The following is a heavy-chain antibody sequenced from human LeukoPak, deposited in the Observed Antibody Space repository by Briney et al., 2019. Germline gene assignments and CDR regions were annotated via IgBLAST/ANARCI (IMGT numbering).Heavy chain of an antibody. CDR2: IYYSGST. V-gene: IGHV4-61*01. D-gene: IGHD4/OR15-4a*01. CDR3: ARDAKYCDAFDI. CDR1: GGSVSSGSYY. J-gene: IGHJ3*02. Sequence: SETLSLTCTVSGGSVSSGSYYWSWIRQPPGKGLEWIGYIYYSGSTNYNPSLKSRVTISVDTSKNQFSLKLSSVTAADTAVYYCARDAKYCDAFDIWGQGTLVTVSS.